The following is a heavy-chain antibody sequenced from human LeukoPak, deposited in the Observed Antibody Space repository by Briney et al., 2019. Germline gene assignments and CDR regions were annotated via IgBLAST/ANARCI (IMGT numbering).Heavy chain of an antibody. CDR3: ARDHNYAFDN. V-gene: IGHV3-48*01. Sequence: GGSLRLSCTASGFPSFEYSMIWVRQAPGKGLEWISYIGIDSGNTKYADSVRGRFTISADKAKNSLYLQMNSLRVEDTAVYYCARDHNYAFDNWGQGTLVSVAS. CDR1: GFPSFEYS. CDR2: IGIDSGNT. J-gene: IGHJ4*02. D-gene: IGHD1-1*01.